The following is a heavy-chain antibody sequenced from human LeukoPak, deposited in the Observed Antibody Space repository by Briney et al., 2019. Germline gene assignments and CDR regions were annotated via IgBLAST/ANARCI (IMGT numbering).Heavy chain of an antibody. CDR2: INPSSGST. Sequence: ASVKVSCKASGYTFSSFYMHWVRQAPGQGLEWMGIINPSSGSTSYAQKFQDRVTMTRDTSTSTVYMELSSLRSEDTAVYYCAREIAFRAGLDAFDIWRQGTMVTVSS. CDR1: GYTFSSFY. CDR3: AREIAFRAGLDAFDI. J-gene: IGHJ3*02. V-gene: IGHV1-46*01.